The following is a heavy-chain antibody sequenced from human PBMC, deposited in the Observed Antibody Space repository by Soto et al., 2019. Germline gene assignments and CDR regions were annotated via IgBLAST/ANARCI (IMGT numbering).Heavy chain of an antibody. CDR2: INPNSGNT. J-gene: IGHJ4*02. V-gene: IGHV1-2*06. CDR3: ARAPCGGDCYSSLDY. D-gene: IGHD2-21*02. CDR1: GYIFSDYF. Sequence: ASVKVSCKASGYIFSDYFIHWVRQAPGQGLEWMGRINPNSGNTKFDQDFQGRVTMTRDTSVNTAYMQLSSLRSDDAAVYYCARAPCGGDCYSSLDYWGQGSRVTVSS.